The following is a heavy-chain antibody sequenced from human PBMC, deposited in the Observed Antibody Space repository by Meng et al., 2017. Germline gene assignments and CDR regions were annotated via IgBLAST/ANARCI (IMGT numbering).Heavy chain of an antibody. V-gene: IGHV4-39*07. CDR2: IYYSGST. D-gene: IGHD3-10*01. CDR1: GGSIRSSSDY. CDR3: ARRPWFGELAYFDY. Sequence: LHAPDALPRIVEPSETLSLTCTVSGGSIRSSSDYWGCIRQPPGKGPEWIGSIYYSGSTYYNPSLKSRVTISVDTSKNQFSLKLSSVTAADTAVYYCARRPWFGELAYFDYWGQGTLVTVSS. J-gene: IGHJ4*02.